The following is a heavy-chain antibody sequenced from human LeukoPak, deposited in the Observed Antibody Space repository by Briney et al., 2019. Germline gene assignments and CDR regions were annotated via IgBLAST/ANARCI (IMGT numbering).Heavy chain of an antibody. J-gene: IGHJ4*02. CDR2: IFPSSGEI. D-gene: IGHD1-1*01. CDR3: ATYRQIEVPFEF. V-gene: IGHV3-23*01. Sequence: GGSLRLSCAASGFTFSDFPMIWVRQAPGKGLEWVSSIFPSSGEIHYADSVKGRFTISRDNSRSTLSLQMDGLRAEDTATYYCATYRQIEVPFEFWGQGTLVTVSS. CDR1: GFTFSDFP.